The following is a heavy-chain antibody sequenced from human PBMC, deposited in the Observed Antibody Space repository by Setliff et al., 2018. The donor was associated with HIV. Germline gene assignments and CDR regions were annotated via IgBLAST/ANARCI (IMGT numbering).Heavy chain of an antibody. CDR2: IYYSGST. Sequence: SETLSLTCTVSGGSISSYYWSWIRQPPGKGLEWIGYIYYSGSTNYNPSPKSRVTISVDTSKNQFSLKLSSVTAADTAVYYCARAHIGIAARWSGWFDPWGQGTLVTVSS. CDR3: ARAHIGIAARWSGWFDP. D-gene: IGHD6-6*01. CDR1: GGSISSYY. V-gene: IGHV4-59*01. J-gene: IGHJ5*02.